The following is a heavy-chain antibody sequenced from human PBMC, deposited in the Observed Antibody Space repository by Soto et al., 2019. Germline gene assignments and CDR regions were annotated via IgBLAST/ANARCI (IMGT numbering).Heavy chain of an antibody. CDR3: GRGDGFLTNR. CDR2: IKGDGSEK. Sequence: EVQLVESGGDLVQPGGSLRLSCAASGVTFSVTWMTWVRQAPGKGLEWVATIKGDGSEKHYVDSVKGRFTISRDNAKNSVYLQRNSLRVDDTAVYYCGRGDGFLTNRWGQGNLVTVSP. D-gene: IGHD3-9*01. CDR1: GVTFSVTW. V-gene: IGHV3-7*04. J-gene: IGHJ4*02.